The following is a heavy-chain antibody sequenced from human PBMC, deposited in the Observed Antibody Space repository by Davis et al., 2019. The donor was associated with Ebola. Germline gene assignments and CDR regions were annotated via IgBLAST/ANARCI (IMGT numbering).Heavy chain of an antibody. CDR2: ISGSGGST. D-gene: IGHD4-23*01. CDR3: AKGYDYGGKWVLNAFDI. CDR1: GFTFSSYA. J-gene: IGHJ3*02. Sequence: PSETLSLTCAASGFTFSSYAMTWVRQAPGKGLEWVSAISGSGGSTYYADSVKGRFTISRDNSKNTLYLQMNSLRAEDTAVYYCAKGYDYGGKWVLNAFDIWGQGTMVTVSS. V-gene: IGHV3-23*01.